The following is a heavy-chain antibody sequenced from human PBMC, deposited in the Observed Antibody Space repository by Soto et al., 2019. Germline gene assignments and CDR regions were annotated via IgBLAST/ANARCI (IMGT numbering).Heavy chain of an antibody. CDR2: ISSSSSYI. CDR1: GFTFSSYS. Sequence: GGSLRLSCAGSGFTFSSYSMNWVRQAPGKGLEWVSSISSSSSYIYYADSVKGRFTISRDNAKNSLYLQMNSLRAEDTAVYYCARLGYCSGGSCYSGDHYGMDVWGQGTTVTVSS. D-gene: IGHD2-15*01. J-gene: IGHJ6*02. V-gene: IGHV3-21*01. CDR3: ARLGYCSGGSCYSGDHYGMDV.